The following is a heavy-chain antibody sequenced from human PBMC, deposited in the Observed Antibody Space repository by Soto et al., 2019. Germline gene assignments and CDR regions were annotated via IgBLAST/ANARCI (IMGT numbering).Heavy chain of an antibody. V-gene: IGHV1-8*01. CDR1: GYMFTSYD. J-gene: IGHJ6*02. D-gene: IGHD3-22*01. CDR3: ARIPSYDTSGPLDYYYGMDV. Sequence: QVQLVQSGAEVKKPGASVTVSCTASGYMFTSYDIGWVRQATGQGLEWMGWMNPNSGNTGYAQNCQGRVPLTSHTSMGTAYMELSSLRSDDTAVYYCARIPSYDTSGPLDYYYGMDVWGQGTTVTVSS. CDR2: MNPNSGNT.